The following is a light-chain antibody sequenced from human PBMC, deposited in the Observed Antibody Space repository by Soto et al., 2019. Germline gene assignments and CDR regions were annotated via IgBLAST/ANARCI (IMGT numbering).Light chain of an antibody. V-gene: IGKV2-30*02. CDR2: KVS. CDR1: QSLLHSDGNTY. Sequence: DVVMTQSPLSLPVTLGQPASISCRSSQSLLHSDGNTYLNWFQQRPGQSPRRLIYKVSNRDSGVPDRFGGSGSGTDFTLKISRVEAEDVAIYYCMQGSHWPLWTFGQGTKVEIK. J-gene: IGKJ1*01. CDR3: MQGSHWPLWT.